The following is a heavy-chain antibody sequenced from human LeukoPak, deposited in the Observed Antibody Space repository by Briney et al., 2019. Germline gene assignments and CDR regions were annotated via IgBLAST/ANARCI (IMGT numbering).Heavy chain of an antibody. D-gene: IGHD6-13*01. V-gene: IGHV4-59*01. CDR3: ARVTGYMTEDYFDY. J-gene: IGHJ4*02. CDR2: IYYSGST. Sequence: SETLSLTCTVSGGSINSYYWSWIRQRPGKGLEWIGYIYYSGSTNYNPSLKSRVTISVDTSKNQFSLRLSSVTAADTAVYYCARVTGYMTEDYFDYWGQGTLITVSS. CDR1: GGSINSYY.